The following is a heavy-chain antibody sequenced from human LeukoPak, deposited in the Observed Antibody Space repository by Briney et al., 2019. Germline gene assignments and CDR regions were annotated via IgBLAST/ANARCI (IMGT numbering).Heavy chain of an antibody. J-gene: IGHJ6*02. Sequence: GGSLRLSCAASGFTFSTYWMSWVRQAPGKGPEWVANIKPDGGEKYYMDSVKGRFTISRDNAKNSLYLQMNSLRAEDTAVYYCAKDRIAAVGTPYYYYGMDVWGQGTTVTVSS. CDR3: AKDRIAAVGTPYYYYGMDV. CDR1: GFTFSTYW. CDR2: IKPDGGEK. D-gene: IGHD6-13*01. V-gene: IGHV3-7*03.